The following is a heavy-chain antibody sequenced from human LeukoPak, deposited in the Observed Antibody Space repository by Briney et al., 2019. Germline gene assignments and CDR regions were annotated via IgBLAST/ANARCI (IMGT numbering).Heavy chain of an antibody. CDR3: AKGAGGWHDDAFDI. CDR1: GFTFSSYS. D-gene: IGHD6-19*01. CDR2: ISSSSSTI. Sequence: PGGSLRLSCAASGFTFSSYSMNWVRQAPGKGLEWVSYISSSSSTIYYADSVKGRFTISRDNAKNSLYLQMNSLRAEDTAVYYCAKGAGGWHDDAFDIWGQGTMVTVSS. V-gene: IGHV3-48*01. J-gene: IGHJ3*02.